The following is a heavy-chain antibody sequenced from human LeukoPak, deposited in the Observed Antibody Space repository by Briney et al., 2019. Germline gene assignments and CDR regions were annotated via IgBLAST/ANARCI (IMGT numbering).Heavy chain of an antibody. J-gene: IGHJ6*03. CDR2: ISGSGGST. Sequence: GGSLRLSCAASGFTFSSYAMSWVRQAPGKGLEWVSAISGSGGSTYYADSVKGRFTISRDNSKNTLYLQMNSLRAEDTAVYYCANSPGIAAAGTQGEYYYYYMDVWGQGTTVTVSS. CDR1: GFTFSSYA. V-gene: IGHV3-23*01. CDR3: ANSPGIAAAGTQGEYYYYYMDV. D-gene: IGHD6-13*01.